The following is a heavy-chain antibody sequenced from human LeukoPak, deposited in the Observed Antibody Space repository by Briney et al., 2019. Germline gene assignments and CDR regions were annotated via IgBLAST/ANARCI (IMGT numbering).Heavy chain of an antibody. CDR3: ARAPYYDTSTIDY. Sequence: ASVKVSCKASGYTFTGYYMHWVRQAPGQGLEWMGWINPNSGGTNYAQKFQGRVTMTRDTSISTAYMELSRLRSDDTAVYYCARAPYYDTSTIDYWGQGTLVTVSS. D-gene: IGHD3-9*01. CDR2: INPNSGGT. V-gene: IGHV1-2*02. CDR1: GYTFTGYY. J-gene: IGHJ4*02.